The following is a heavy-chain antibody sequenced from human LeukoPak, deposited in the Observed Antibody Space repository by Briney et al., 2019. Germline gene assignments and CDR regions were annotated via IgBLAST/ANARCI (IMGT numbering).Heavy chain of an antibody. CDR3: AKEVHPYDSGTYYFDY. V-gene: IGHV3-30*02. D-gene: IGHD3-10*01. CDR1: GFTFSSYG. CDR2: IRHDGSNE. Sequence: GGSLRLSCVGSGFTFSSYGMHWVRQAAGKGLEWVAFIRHDGSNEYYADSVKGRFTVSRDNSKNTLFLQMNSLRVEEMAVYYCAKEVHPYDSGTYYFDYWGRGTLVSVSS. J-gene: IGHJ4*02.